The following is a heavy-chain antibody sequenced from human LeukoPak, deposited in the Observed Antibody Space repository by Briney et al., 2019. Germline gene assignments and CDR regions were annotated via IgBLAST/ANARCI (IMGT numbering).Heavy chain of an antibody. CDR1: GGTLSSYA. CDR3: ARDSATMVRGLMTIDF. D-gene: IGHD3-10*01. V-gene: IGHV1-69*13. J-gene: IGHJ4*02. CDR2: IIPIFETT. Sequence: ASVKVSCKASGGTLSSYAFSWVRQAPGQGLEWVGGIIPIFETTNYAQKFQGRVTITADESTSTAYMELSSLRSEDTAVYYCARDSATMVRGLMTIDFWGQGTLVTVSS.